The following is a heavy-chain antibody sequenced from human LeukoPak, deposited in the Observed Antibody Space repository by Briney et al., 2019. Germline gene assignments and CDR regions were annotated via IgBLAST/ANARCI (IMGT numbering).Heavy chain of an antibody. CDR1: GFTFSSYE. V-gene: IGHV3-48*03. Sequence: QAGGSLRLSCAASGFTFSSYEMNWVRQAPGKGLEWVSYISSSGSTIYYADSVKGRFTISRDNAKNSLYLQMNSLRVEDTAVYYCATLPYYYDSSGSYYFDYWGQGTLVTVSS. CDR3: ATLPYYYDSSGSYYFDY. D-gene: IGHD3-22*01. J-gene: IGHJ4*02. CDR2: ISSSGSTI.